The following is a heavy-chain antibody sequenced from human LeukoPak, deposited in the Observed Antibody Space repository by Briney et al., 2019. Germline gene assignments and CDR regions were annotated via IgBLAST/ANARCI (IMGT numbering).Heavy chain of an antibody. Sequence: GGSLRLSCAAYGFTFSSYEMNWVRQAPGKGLEWVSYISSSGSTIYYADSVKGRFTISRDNAKNSLYLQMNSLTAEDTAVYYCARDPGTRIDYWGQGTLLTVSS. CDR1: GFTFSSYE. J-gene: IGHJ4*02. V-gene: IGHV3-48*03. CDR2: ISSSGSTI. CDR3: ARDPGTRIDY.